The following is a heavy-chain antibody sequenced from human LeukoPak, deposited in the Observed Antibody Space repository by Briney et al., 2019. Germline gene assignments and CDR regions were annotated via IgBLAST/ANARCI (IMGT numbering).Heavy chain of an antibody. D-gene: IGHD3-16*02. CDR3: ARNHDYVWGSYRSGSPPTRD. CDR1: RYSFPHYG. Sequence: ASVTVSCKHYRYSFPHYGISLVRQAPGHRLEWTGLNSAYNCNTNHAQKLQPRATMTKDTSTSTSYMERTSLRSDDTAVNYCARNHDYVWGSYRSGSPPTRDCGQGTLATVSS. V-gene: IGHV1-18*01. CDR2: NSAYNCNT. J-gene: IGHJ4*02.